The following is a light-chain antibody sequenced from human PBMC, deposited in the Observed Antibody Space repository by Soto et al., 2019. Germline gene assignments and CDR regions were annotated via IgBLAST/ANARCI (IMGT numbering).Light chain of an antibody. Sequence: QSALTQPASVSGSPGQSITISCTGTSSDVGGFNYVSWYQQHPGKAPNLMIYEVSSRPSGVSNRFSGSKSGNTASLTISGLQAEDEADYCCSSYTSSSTLVFGGGTKLTVL. CDR3: SSYTSSSTLV. CDR1: SSDVGGFNY. J-gene: IGLJ2*01. V-gene: IGLV2-14*01. CDR2: EVS.